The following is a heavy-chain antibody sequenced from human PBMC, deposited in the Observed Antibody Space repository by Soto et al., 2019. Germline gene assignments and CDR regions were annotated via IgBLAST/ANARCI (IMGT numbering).Heavy chain of an antibody. J-gene: IGHJ4*02. CDR2: IYYSGST. CDR3: ARTYYYGSGSLYYFDY. CDR1: GGSISSYY. Sequence: PSETLSLTCTVSGGSISSYYWSWIRQPPGKGLEWIGYIYYSGSTNCNPSLKSRVTISVDTSKNQFSLKLSSVTAADTAVYYCARTYYYGSGSLYYFDYWGQGTLVTVSS. V-gene: IGHV4-59*01. D-gene: IGHD3-10*01.